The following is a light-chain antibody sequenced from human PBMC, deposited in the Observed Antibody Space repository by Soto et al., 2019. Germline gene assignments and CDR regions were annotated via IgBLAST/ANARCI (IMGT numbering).Light chain of an antibody. CDR2: GAS. V-gene: IGKV3-11*01. CDR1: QSVSTY. J-gene: IGKJ5*01. CDR3: QQCRNWQVT. Sequence: LTPAPIVMTLSPATLAALSWRASQSVSTYLAWHQQKPGQAPRLLIYGASIRATGIPARFSGSGSGTDFTLTISSLESEDFAVYYCQQCRNWQVTFGQGTRLEIK.